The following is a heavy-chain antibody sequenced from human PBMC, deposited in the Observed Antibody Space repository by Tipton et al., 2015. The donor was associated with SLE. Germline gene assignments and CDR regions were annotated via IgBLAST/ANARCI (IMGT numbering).Heavy chain of an antibody. Sequence: TLSLTCTVSGGSITSNNYYWGWIRQPPGKGLEWIGAVYYSGSSYYNPSLKSRVTISVDTSKNHFSLKLSSVTAADTAVYYCARPVFVQGNYFDYWGQGTLVTVSS. D-gene: IGHD3-16*02. CDR2: VYYSGSS. CDR1: GGSITSNNYY. CDR3: ARPVFVQGNYFDY. V-gene: IGHV4-39*01. J-gene: IGHJ4*02.